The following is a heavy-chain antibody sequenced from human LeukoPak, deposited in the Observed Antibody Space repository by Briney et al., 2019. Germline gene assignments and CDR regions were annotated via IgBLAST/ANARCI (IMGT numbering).Heavy chain of an antibody. CDR2: MNPNSGDT. CDR1: GYTFTSYD. D-gene: IGHD7-27*01. CDR3: AKDGNWARFEN. J-gene: IGHJ4*02. V-gene: IGHV1-2*02. Sequence: ASVKVSCKASGYTFTSYDINWVRQATGQGLEWMGWMNPNSGDTTYAQKFQGRLTLTRDTSISTAYMVVSRLKSDDTAAYYCAKDGNWARFENWGQGTLVSVSS.